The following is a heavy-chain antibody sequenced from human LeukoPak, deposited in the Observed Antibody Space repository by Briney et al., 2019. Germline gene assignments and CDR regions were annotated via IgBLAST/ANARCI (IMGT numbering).Heavy chain of an antibody. CDR1: GGSISSYY. V-gene: IGHV4-59*01. J-gene: IGHJ3*02. CDR3: ARDGTAISPHDAFDI. Sequence: PSETLSLTCTVSGGSISSYYWSWIRQPPGKGLEWIGYIYYSGSTNYNPSLKSRVTISVDTSKNQFSLKLSSVTAADTAVYYCARDGTAISPHDAFDIWAKGQWSPSLQ. D-gene: IGHD5-18*01. CDR2: IYYSGST.